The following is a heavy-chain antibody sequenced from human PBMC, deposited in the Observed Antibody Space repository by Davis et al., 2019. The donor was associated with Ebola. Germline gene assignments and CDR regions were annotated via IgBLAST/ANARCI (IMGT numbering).Heavy chain of an antibody. CDR3: ASRHDY. J-gene: IGHJ4*02. Sequence: PGGSLRLSCAASGFTFSTYSMNWVRQAPGEGLEWVSYISDSSSTIYYADSVKGRFTISRDNAKNSLYLQMNSLRDEDTAVYYCASRHDYWGQGTLVTVSS. V-gene: IGHV3-48*02. CDR1: GFTFSTYS. CDR2: ISDSSSTI.